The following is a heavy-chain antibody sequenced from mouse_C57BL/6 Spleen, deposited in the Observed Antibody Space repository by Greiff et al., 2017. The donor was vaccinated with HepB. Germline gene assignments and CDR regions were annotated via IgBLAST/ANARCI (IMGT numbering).Heavy chain of an antibody. CDR1: GFTFSSYA. J-gene: IGHJ3*01. Sequence: DVHLVESGGGLVKPGGSLKLSCAASGFTFSSYAMSWVRQTPEKRLEWVATISDGGSYTYYPDNVKGRFTISRDNAKNNLYLQMSHLKSEDTAMYYCARGGDYDDGPAWFAYWGQGTLVTVSA. CDR3: ARGGDYDDGPAWFAY. V-gene: IGHV5-4*01. D-gene: IGHD2-4*01. CDR2: ISDGGSYT.